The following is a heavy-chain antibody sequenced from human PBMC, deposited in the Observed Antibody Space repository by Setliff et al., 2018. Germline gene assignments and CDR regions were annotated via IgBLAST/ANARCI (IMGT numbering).Heavy chain of an antibody. D-gene: IGHD1-26*01. V-gene: IGHV4-39*07. CDR3: ARLSKKEWEQLWYFDY. Sequence: PSETLSLTCTVSGGSISSSSYYWGWIRQPPGKGLEWIGSIYYSGNSNYDTNYNPSLKSRVTILSDTSKNQFSLKLTSATAADTAVYHCARLSKKEWEQLWYFDYWGQGMLVTVSS. CDR2: IYYSGNSNYDT. CDR1: GGSISSSSYY. J-gene: IGHJ4*02.